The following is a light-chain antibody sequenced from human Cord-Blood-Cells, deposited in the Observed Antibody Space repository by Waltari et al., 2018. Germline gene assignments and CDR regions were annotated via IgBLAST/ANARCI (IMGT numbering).Light chain of an antibody. V-gene: IGKV1-39*01. CDR1: QSISSY. Sequence: DIQMTQSPSSLSPFVGDRVTITCRASQSISSYLNWYQQKPGKAPKLLIYAASSLQSGVPSRFSGSGSGTDFTLTISSLQPEDFATYYGQQSYSTPPTFGQGTKVEIK. CDR2: AAS. J-gene: IGKJ1*01. CDR3: QQSYSTPPT.